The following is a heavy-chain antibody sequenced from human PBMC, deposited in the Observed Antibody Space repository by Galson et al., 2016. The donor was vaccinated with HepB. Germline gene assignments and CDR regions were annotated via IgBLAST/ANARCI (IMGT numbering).Heavy chain of an antibody. Sequence: SLRLSCAGSGFTFATYPMSWVRQAPGKGLEWVSGIRGSGGGIDYADSVKGRFTISRDNSKNTLYLQMSSLRAEDTAVYYCAKERGSSLTMVLGVLDPFDIWGHGTLVTVSS. V-gene: IGHV3-23*01. CDR1: GFTFATYP. D-gene: IGHD3-10*01. J-gene: IGHJ3*02. CDR2: IRGSGGGI. CDR3: AKERGSSLTMVLGVLDPFDI.